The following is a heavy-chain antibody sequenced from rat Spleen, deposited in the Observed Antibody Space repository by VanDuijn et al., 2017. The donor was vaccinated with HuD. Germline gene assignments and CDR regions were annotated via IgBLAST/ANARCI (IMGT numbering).Heavy chain of an antibody. Sequence: EVQLVESGGGLVQPGRSLKLSCAASGFTFSDYNMAWVRQAPKKGLEWVATIIYDGSRTYYRDSVKGRFTISRDNAKSSLYLQMDSLRSEDTATYYCATRHYGYTDYFDYWGQGVMVTVSS. V-gene: IGHV5S10*01. CDR3: ATRHYGYTDYFDY. J-gene: IGHJ2*01. D-gene: IGHD1-9*01. CDR1: GFTFSDYN. CDR2: IIYDGSRT.